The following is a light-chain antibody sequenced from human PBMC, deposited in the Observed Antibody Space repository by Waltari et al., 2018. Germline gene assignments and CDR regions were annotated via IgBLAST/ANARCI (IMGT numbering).Light chain of an antibody. Sequence: IVMTQSPATLSVSPGRSATLSCRASESVGNNFAWYQQKPGQAPRLLIYGASSRATGIPARFSASGSRTEFVLTISSLQSEDSAVYYCQQYNNWPYTFGQGTKLEIK. V-gene: IGKV3-15*01. J-gene: IGKJ2*01. CDR2: GAS. CDR3: QQYNNWPYT. CDR1: ESVGNN.